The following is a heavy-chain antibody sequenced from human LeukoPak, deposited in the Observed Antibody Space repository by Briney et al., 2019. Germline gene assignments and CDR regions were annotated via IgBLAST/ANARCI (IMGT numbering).Heavy chain of an antibody. CDR2: IKQDGSEK. CDR3: ARDNFSGHSDY. D-gene: IGHD3-10*01. V-gene: IGHV3-7*03. Sequence: QPGGSLRLSCAASGFTFSSYWMSWVRQAPGKGPEWVANIKQDGSEKFYVDSVKGRFTISRDNAKNSLYLQMNSLRAEDTAVYYCARDNFSGHSDYWGQGTLVTVSS. CDR1: GFTFSSYW. J-gene: IGHJ4*02.